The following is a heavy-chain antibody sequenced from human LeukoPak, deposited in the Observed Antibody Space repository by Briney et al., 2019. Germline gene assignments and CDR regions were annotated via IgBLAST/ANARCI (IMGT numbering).Heavy chain of an antibody. CDR1: GYTFTSNY. J-gene: IGHJ5*02. Sequence: ASVKVSCKASGYTFTSNYIHWVRQAPGQRLEWMGLINADDGNTRYSQRFQGRVTITRDTSANTAYMELSSLRFEDTAVYYCARGIVVQPSANWFDPWGQGTPVTVSS. D-gene: IGHD2-2*01. CDR3: ARGIVVQPSANWFDP. V-gene: IGHV1-3*01. CDR2: INADDGNT.